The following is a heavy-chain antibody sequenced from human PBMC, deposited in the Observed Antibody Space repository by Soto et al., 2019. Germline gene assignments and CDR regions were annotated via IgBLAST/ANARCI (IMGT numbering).Heavy chain of an antibody. CDR2: INAGNGNT. V-gene: IGHV1-3*01. CDR3: ARANYYDGSGYYYPI. CDR1: GYTFTSYV. Sequence: ASVKVSCKASGYTFTSYVMHWVRQAPGQRLEWMGWINAGNGNTKYSQKFQGRVTITRDTSASTAYMELSSLRSEDTAVYYCARANYYDGSGYYYPIWGQGTMVTVSS. J-gene: IGHJ3*02. D-gene: IGHD3-22*01.